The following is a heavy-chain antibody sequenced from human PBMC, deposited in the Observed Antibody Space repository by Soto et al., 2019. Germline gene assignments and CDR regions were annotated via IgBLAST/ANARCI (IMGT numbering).Heavy chain of an antibody. CDR3: ETFRIAVPPFPFDH. D-gene: IGHD6-19*01. V-gene: IGHV4-4*07. J-gene: IGHJ4*02. CDR2: IYTSGST. Sequence: KSSETLSLTCTVSGGSISSYYWSWIRQPAGKGLEWIGRIYTSGSTNYNPSLKSRVTMSVDTSKNQFSLKLSSVTAADTAVYSCETFRIAVPPFPFDHWCPGTLVTVSS. CDR1: GGSISSYY.